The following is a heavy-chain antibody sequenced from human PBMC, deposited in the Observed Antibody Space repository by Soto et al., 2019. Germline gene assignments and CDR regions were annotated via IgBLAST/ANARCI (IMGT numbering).Heavy chain of an antibody. D-gene: IGHD3-10*01. CDR1: GDSITAYY. CDR3: ARDKGGEFLKGSGMDV. CDR2: IYHNGET. J-gene: IGHJ6*02. Sequence: QMQLQESGPGLVKPSETLSLICSVSGDSITAYYLSWLRQSPGKELEWIGYIYHNGETNYNPSLKSRVPISADPSKTQFSLRLSSVTAADTGVYYCARDKGGEFLKGSGMDVWGQGTTVIVSS. V-gene: IGHV4-59*01.